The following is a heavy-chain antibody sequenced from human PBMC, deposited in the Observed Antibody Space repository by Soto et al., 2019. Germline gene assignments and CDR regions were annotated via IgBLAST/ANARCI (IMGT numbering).Heavy chain of an antibody. V-gene: IGHV3-11*01. J-gene: IGHJ6*03. CDR2: ISSSGSTI. CDR1: GFTFSDYY. CDR3: ARGLYLDYYYYYMDV. Sequence: GGSLRLSCAASGFTFSDYYMSWIRQAPGKGLEWVLYISSSGSTIYYADSVKGRFTISRDNAKNSLYLQMNSLRAEDTAVYYCARGLYLDYYYYYMDVWGKGTTVTVSS.